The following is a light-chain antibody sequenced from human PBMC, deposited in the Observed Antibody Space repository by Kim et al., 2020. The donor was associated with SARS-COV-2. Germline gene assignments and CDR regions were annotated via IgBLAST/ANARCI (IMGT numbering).Light chain of an antibody. Sequence: SAPTGDRVTITCRASQGISSYVAWYQQKPGKAPKLLIYAASTLQSGVPSRFSGSGSGTDFTLTISCLQSEDFATYYCQQYYAYPWTFGQGTKLEI. CDR2: AAS. CDR1: QGISSY. J-gene: IGKJ1*01. V-gene: IGKV1-8*01. CDR3: QQYYAYPWT.